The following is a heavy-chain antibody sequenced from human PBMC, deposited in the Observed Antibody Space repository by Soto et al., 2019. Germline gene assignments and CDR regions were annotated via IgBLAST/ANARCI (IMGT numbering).Heavy chain of an antibody. CDR1: GFTFSSYA. CDR3: ARDISRLEWLFSPTPYYYGMDV. Sequence: GGSLRLSCAASGFTFSSYAMHWVRQAPGKGLEWVAVISYDGSNKYYADSVKGRFTISRDNSKNTLYLQMNSLRAEDTAVYYCARDISRLEWLFSPTPYYYGMDVWGQGTTVTVSS. V-gene: IGHV3-30-3*01. D-gene: IGHD3-3*01. CDR2: ISYDGSNK. J-gene: IGHJ6*02.